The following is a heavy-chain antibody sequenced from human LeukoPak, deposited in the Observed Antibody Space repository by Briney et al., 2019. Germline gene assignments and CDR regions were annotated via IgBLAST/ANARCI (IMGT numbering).Heavy chain of an antibody. D-gene: IGHD2-15*01. Sequence: KTLSLTCNVSGVSISSYYWSWIRQPAGKGLEWIGRIYTSGSANYNPSLKSRVTMSVDTSKNQFSLRLSSVTAADTAVYYCARGAAQFDPWGQGTLVTVSS. CDR2: IYTSGSA. CDR1: GVSISSYY. CDR3: ARGAAQFDP. J-gene: IGHJ5*02. V-gene: IGHV4-4*07.